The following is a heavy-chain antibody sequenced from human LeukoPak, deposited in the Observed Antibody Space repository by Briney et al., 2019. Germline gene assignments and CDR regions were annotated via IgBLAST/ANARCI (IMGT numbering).Heavy chain of an antibody. CDR1: GFTFSSYA. Sequence: GGSLRLSCAASGFTFSSYAMHWVRQAPGKGLEWVAVISYDGSNKYYADSVKGRFTISRDNSKDTLFLQMSSLRAQDTAIYYCATSLDVVVRGVFFDYWGQGTLVSVSS. CDR2: ISYDGSNK. J-gene: IGHJ4*02. V-gene: IGHV3-30*14. CDR3: ATSLDVVVRGVFFDY. D-gene: IGHD3-10*01.